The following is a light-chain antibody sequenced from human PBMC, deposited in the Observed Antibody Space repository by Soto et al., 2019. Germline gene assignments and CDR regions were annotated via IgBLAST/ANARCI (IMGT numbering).Light chain of an antibody. Sequence: EIVMTQSPATLSVSPGERATLSCRASQSVSSNLGWYQQKPGQDPRLLIYGASTLATGIPARFSGSGSGTEFTLTISSLQSEDFAAYYCQQYNNWGTFGQGTKVEIK. J-gene: IGKJ1*01. CDR3: QQYNNWGT. CDR2: GAS. CDR1: QSVSSN. V-gene: IGKV3-15*01.